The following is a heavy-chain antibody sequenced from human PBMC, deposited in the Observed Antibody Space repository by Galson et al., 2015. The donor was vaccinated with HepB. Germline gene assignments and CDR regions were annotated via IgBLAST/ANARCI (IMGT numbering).Heavy chain of an antibody. Sequence: SVKVSCKASGYTLTELSVHWVRQAPGKGLEWMGGFDPEDGETIYAQKFQGRVTMTEDTSTDTAYMELSSLRSEDTAVYYCATKGYYDSSGYYYFGSINYWGQGTLVTVSS. CDR3: ATKGYYDSSGYYYFGSINY. V-gene: IGHV1-24*01. J-gene: IGHJ4*02. CDR2: FDPEDGET. CDR1: GYTLTELS. D-gene: IGHD3-22*01.